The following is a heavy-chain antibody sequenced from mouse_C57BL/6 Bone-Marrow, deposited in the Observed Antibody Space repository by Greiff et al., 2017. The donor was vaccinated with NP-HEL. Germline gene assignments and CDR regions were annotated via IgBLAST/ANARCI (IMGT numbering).Heavy chain of an antibody. CDR3: ARHKDYGSSFWYFDV. J-gene: IGHJ1*03. V-gene: IGHV5-2*01. D-gene: IGHD1-1*01. CDR1: EYEFPSHD. Sequence: EVKVVESGGGLVQPGESLKLSCESNEYEFPSHDMSWVRKTPEKRLELVAAINSDGGSTYYPDTMERRFIISRDNTKKTLYLQMSSLRSEDTALYYCARHKDYGSSFWYFDVWGTGTTVTVSS. CDR2: INSDGGST.